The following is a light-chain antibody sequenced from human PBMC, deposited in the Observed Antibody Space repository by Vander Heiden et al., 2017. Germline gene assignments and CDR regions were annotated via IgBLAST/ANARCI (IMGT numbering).Light chain of an antibody. V-gene: IGKV3-11*01. CDR1: PSLSTY. Sequence: LTQSPATLSLSPGARATLSCRASPSLSTYLARYQHKPGRAPRLLIYDASNRATGIPARFSDSGSGTEFTLTISSLEPDDFAPYYCQQRNTWPLTFGGGTKVEIK. CDR3: QQRNTWPLT. J-gene: IGKJ4*01. CDR2: DAS.